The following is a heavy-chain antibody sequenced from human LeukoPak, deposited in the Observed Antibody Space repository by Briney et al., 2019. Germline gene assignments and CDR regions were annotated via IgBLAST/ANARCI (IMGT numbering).Heavy chain of an antibody. V-gene: IGHV1-2*06. CDR1: EYTFTGYY. CDR2: INPNSGGT. D-gene: IGHD1-1*01. Sequence: ASVEVSCKASEYTFTGYYMHWVRQAPGQGLEWMGRINPNSGGTNYAQKFQDRVTMTRDTSISTAYMELNSLRSEDTAVYYCARTAPYAGSWNAKANSYYFDYWGQGSLVTVSS. J-gene: IGHJ4*02. CDR3: ARTAPYAGSWNAKANSYYFDY.